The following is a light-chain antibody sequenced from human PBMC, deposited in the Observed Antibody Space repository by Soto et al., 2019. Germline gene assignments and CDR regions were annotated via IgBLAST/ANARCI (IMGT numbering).Light chain of an antibody. CDR1: SSDVGGHNY. J-gene: IGLJ3*02. V-gene: IGLV2-14*01. CDR3: SSYTTSITWV. CDR2: EVS. Sequence: QSALTQPASVSGSPGQSITISCTGTSSDVGGHNYVSWYQQHPGKPPKLMIYEVSNRPSGVSDRFFGSKSGNTASLTISGLQAEDEADYYCSSYTTSITWVFGGGTKLTVL.